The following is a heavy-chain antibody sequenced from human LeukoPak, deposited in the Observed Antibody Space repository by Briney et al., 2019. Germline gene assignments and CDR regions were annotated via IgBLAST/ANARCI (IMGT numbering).Heavy chain of an antibody. CDR2: IKQDGSEK. CDR3: ARDYDFWSGYYDY. Sequence: PGGSLRLSCAASGFTFSSNWMSWVRQAPGKGLEWVANIKQDGSEKYYVDSVKGRFTISRDNAKNSLYLQMNSLRAEDTAVYYCARDYDFWSGYYDYWGQGTLVTVSS. V-gene: IGHV3-7*01. D-gene: IGHD3-3*01. CDR1: GFTFSSNW. J-gene: IGHJ4*02.